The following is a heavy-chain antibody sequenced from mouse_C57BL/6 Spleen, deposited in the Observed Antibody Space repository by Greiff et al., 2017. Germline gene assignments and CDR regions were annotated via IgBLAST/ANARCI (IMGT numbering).Heavy chain of an antibody. J-gene: IGHJ2*01. CDR2: IDPETGGT. V-gene: IGHV1-15*01. CDR3: TLRNY. Sequence: QVHVKQSGAELVRPGASVTLSCKASGYTFTDYEMHWVKQTPVHGLEWIGAIDPETGGTAYNQKFKGKAILTADKSSSTAYMELRSLTSEDSAVYYCTLRNYWGQGTTLTVSS. CDR1: GYTFTDYE. D-gene: IGHD1-1*01.